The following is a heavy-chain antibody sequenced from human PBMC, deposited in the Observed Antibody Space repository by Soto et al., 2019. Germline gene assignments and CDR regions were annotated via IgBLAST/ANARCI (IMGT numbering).Heavy chain of an antibody. V-gene: IGHV1-69*01. J-gene: IGHJ4*02. CDR1: GGLFSSYA. CDR2: IIPVFGTT. D-gene: IGHD3-22*01. CDR3: ARGGSGYVWFNEF. Sequence: QEQLVQSGAEVKKSGSSVKVSCKDTGGLFSSYAVSWVRQAPGQGLERMGGIIPVFGTTYYAQKFQGRVTITADESANTAYMELSSLRPEDTAMYYCARGGSGYVWFNEFWGQGTLVTVSS.